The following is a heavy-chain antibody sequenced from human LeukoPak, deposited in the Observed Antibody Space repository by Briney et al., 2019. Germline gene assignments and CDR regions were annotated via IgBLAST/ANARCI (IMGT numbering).Heavy chain of an antibody. CDR1: GDSISSTTYY. Sequence: SETLSLTCSVSGDSISSTTYYWGWIRQPPGKGPEWIGSVYYSGSTFYNPSLTSRVDIAVDTSKNQFSLKLTSVTAADTAIYYCARHVPDNWFDPWGQGTLVTVSS. V-gene: IGHV4-39*01. CDR2: VYYSGST. J-gene: IGHJ5*02. D-gene: IGHD3-10*02. CDR3: ARHVPDNWFDP.